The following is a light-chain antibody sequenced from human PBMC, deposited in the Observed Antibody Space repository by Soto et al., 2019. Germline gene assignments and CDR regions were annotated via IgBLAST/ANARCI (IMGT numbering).Light chain of an antibody. V-gene: IGKV3-20*01. CDR3: QQYGSLPYT. J-gene: IGKJ2*01. CDR1: QSVSSTY. Sequence: IVLTQSPGTLSLSPGERATLSCRASQSVSSTYLAWYQQEPGQAPRLLIYLASSRAIGIPDRFSGSASGTDFTLTISRLEPEDSAVYYCQQYGSLPYTLGQGNKLEIK. CDR2: LAS.